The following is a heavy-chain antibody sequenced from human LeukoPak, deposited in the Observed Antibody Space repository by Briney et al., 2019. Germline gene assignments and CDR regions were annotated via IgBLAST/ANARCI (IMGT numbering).Heavy chain of an antibody. CDR1: GGSISSGGYY. CDR2: IYYSGST. V-gene: IGHV4-31*03. J-gene: IGHJ4*02. D-gene: IGHD2-15*01. CDR3: ARVLYCSGGSCYHFDY. Sequence: SETLSLTCTVSGGSISSGGYYWSWIRQHPGKGLEWIGYIYYSGSTYYNPSLKSRVTISVDTSKNPFSLKLSSVTAADTAVYYCARVLYCSGGSCYHFDYWGQGTLVTVSS.